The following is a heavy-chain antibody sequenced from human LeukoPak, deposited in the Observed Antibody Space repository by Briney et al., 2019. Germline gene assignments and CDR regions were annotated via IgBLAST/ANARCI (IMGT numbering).Heavy chain of an antibody. Sequence: SGGSLRLSCAASGFTFSSYSMNWVRQAPGKGLEWVSSISSSSYIYYADSVEGRFTISRDNAKNSLYLQMNSLRAEDTAVYYCARDAAAGYFDYWGQGTLVAVSS. CDR2: ISSSSYI. V-gene: IGHV3-21*01. D-gene: IGHD6-13*01. CDR3: ARDAAAGYFDY. CDR1: GFTFSSYS. J-gene: IGHJ4*02.